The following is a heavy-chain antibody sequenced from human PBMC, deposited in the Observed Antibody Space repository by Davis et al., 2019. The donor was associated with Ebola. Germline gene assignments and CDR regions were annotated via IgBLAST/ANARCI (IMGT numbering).Heavy chain of an antibody. J-gene: IGHJ2*01. V-gene: IGHV3-23*01. Sequence: GESLKISCAASGFIFRSYVMSWVRQAPGKGLEWVSTLGTSADTYYADSVKGRFTISRDNSKNTVYLQMNSLRAEDTAVYYCTRHVSGDFWYFDLWGRGTLVTVSS. CDR3: TRHVSGDFWYFDL. D-gene: IGHD4-17*01. CDR1: GFIFRSYV. CDR2: LGTSADT.